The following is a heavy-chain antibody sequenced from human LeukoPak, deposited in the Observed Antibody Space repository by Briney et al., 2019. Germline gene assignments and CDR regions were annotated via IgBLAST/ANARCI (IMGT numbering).Heavy chain of an antibody. D-gene: IGHD2-15*01. V-gene: IGHV3-48*03. CDR1: GFTFSSYE. CDR3: ARDWRGGTDY. CDR2: ISSSGSTI. J-gene: IGHJ4*02. Sequence: PGGSLRLSCIVSGFTFSSYEMNWVRQVPGKGLEWLSYISSSGSTIYYADSVKGRFTMSRDNAKNSLYLRMNSLRVEDTALYYCARDWRGGTDYWGQGTLVTVSS.